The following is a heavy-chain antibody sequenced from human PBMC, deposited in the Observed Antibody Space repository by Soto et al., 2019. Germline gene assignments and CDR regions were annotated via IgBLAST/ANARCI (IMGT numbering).Heavy chain of an antibody. V-gene: IGHV4-30-2*01. D-gene: IGHD6-13*01. CDR2: IYHSGST. Sequence: SETLSLTCAVSGGSINSGGYSWSWIRQPPGKGLEWIGYIYHSGSTYYNPSLKSRVTISVDRSKNQFSLKLSSVTAADTAVYYCASAIGGSSSWYFWFDPWGRGTLVTVSS. J-gene: IGHJ5*02. CDR1: GGSINSGGYS. CDR3: ASAIGGSSSWYFWFDP.